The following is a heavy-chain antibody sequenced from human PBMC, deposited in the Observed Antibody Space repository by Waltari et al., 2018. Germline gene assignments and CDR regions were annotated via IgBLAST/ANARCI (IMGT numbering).Heavy chain of an antibody. Sequence: QVQLVQSGSELKKPGASVNIHCKASGNTYNLYAINWVRKDPGQGLEWMGWINTNTGHPSYAQGFTRRFVFSFDTSVNTAFLQINSLKADDTAMYYCATVLGAAPATRVTWGQGTLVTVSS. CDR1: GNTYNLYA. CDR2: INTNTGHP. V-gene: IGHV7-4-1*02. D-gene: IGHD3-16*01. J-gene: IGHJ4*02. CDR3: ATVLGAAPATRVT.